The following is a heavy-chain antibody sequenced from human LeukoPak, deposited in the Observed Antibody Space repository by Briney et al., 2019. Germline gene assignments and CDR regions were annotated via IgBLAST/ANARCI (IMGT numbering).Heavy chain of an antibody. CDR3: ARLSEMFRGPQVIYYFDY. CDR2: ISSSSTYL. D-gene: IGHD3-10*01. V-gene: IGHV3-21*01. J-gene: IGHJ4*02. Sequence: GGSLRLSCAASGFTLSSYTMNWVRQAPGKGLEWVSSISSSSTYLDYADSLKGRFTISRDYARNSLYLQLNSLRAEDTAVYYCARLSEMFRGPQVIYYFDYWGQGTLVTVSS. CDR1: GFTLSSYT.